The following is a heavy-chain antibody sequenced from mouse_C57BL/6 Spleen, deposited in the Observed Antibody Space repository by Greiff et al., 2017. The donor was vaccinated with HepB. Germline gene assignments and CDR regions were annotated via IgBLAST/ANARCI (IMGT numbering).Heavy chain of an antibody. D-gene: IGHD3-1*01. CDR1: GYTFTSYW. V-gene: IGHV1-52*01. CDR3: AREGANLYYFDY. Sequence: QVQLKQPGAELVRPGSSVKLSCKASGYTFTSYWMHWVKQRPIQGLEWIGNIDPSDSETHYNQKFKDKATLTVDKSSSTAYMQLSSLTSEDSAVYYCAREGANLYYFDYWGQGTTLTVSS. CDR2: IDPSDSET. J-gene: IGHJ2*01.